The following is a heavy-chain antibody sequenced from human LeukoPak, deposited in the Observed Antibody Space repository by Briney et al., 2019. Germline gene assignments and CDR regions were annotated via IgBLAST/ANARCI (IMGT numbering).Heavy chain of an antibody. Sequence: ASVKVSCKASGYTFTSYDINWVRQATGQGLEWMGWMNPNSGNTGYAQKFQGRVTMTRNTSISTAYMELSSLRSEDTAVYYCARTVRQGDIVATIHFGYWGQGTLVTVSS. CDR1: GYTFTSYD. CDR3: ARTVRQGDIVATIHFGY. D-gene: IGHD5-12*01. CDR2: MNPNSGNT. V-gene: IGHV1-8*01. J-gene: IGHJ4*02.